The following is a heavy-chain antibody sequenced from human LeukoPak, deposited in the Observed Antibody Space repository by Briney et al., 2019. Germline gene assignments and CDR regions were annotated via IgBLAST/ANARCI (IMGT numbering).Heavy chain of an antibody. D-gene: IGHD6-19*01. CDR2: INNDGSNT. V-gene: IGHV3-74*01. CDR3: TRPSVAGPYFDF. CDR1: GFTFITYW. J-gene: IGHJ4*02. Sequence: GGSLRLSCAASGFTFITYWMHWVRQAPGKGLVWISRINNDGSNTNYADSVKGRFTISRDNAKNTLYLQMNSLRAEDTAVYYCTRPSVAGPYFDFWGQGTLLSVST.